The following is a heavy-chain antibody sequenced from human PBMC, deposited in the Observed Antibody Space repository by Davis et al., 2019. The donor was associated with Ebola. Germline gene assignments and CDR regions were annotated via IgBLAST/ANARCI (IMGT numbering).Heavy chain of an antibody. D-gene: IGHD5-12*01. CDR2: ISGSGGST. Sequence: PGGSLRLSCAASGFTFSSYALSWVRQAPGKGLEWVSAISGSGGSTYYADSVKGRFTISRDNSKNTLYLHMNSLRAEDTAVYYCAKDGYSGYDPFDYWGQGTLVTVSS. J-gene: IGHJ4*02. V-gene: IGHV3-23*01. CDR3: AKDGYSGYDPFDY. CDR1: GFTFSSYA.